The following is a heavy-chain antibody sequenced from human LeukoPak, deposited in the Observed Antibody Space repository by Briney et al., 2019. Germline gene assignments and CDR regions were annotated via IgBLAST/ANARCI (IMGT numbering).Heavy chain of an antibody. J-gene: IGHJ3*01. CDR3: ARERGIRDAFDF. CDR2: ISVGRGDS. CDR1: GYTFTSYT. D-gene: IGHD1-14*01. Sequence: ASVKVSCKASGYTFTSYTIHWVRQTPGQSLEWMGWISVGRGDSKCSQEFQGRVTLTRDTSATTAYLEVSSLRPEDMAVYYCARERGIRDAFDFWGQGTMVTVSS. V-gene: IGHV1-3*03.